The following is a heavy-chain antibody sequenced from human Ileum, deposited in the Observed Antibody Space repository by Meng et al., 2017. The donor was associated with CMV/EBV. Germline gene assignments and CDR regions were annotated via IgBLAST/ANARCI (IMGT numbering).Heavy chain of an antibody. V-gene: IGHV3-66*01. J-gene: IGHJ4*02. CDR3: ATVRHGYNYWFFDY. CDR2: IYTGGTT. CDR1: GFTFSSNY. Sequence: QLVASGGGLVQPGGSRTLSCAASGFTFSSNYMSWVRQAPGKGLEWDSVIYTGGTTYYADSVQGRFTISRDNSKNTLYLQMNSLRAEDTALYYCATVRHGYNYWFFDYWGQGTLVTVSS. D-gene: IGHD5-24*01.